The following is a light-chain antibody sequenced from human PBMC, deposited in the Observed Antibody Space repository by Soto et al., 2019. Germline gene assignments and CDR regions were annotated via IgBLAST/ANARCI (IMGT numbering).Light chain of an antibody. J-gene: IGLJ1*01. CDR3: TSYTSSNTLV. V-gene: IGLV2-14*01. Sequence: QSALTQPASVSGSPGQSITISCTGTSSDVGTYSYVSWYQHHPGKAPKLMIYEVSNRPSGVSNRFSGSKSGNTASLTISGLQAEDEADYYFTSYTSSNTLVFGSGTKVTVL. CDR1: SSDVGTYSY. CDR2: EVS.